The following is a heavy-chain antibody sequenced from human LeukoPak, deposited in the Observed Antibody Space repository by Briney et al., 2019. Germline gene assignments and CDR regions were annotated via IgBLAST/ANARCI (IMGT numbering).Heavy chain of an antibody. J-gene: IGHJ4*02. CDR1: GFTVSSNN. V-gene: IGHV3-53*01. Sequence: GGSLRLSCAASGFTVSSNNMSWVRQAPGKGLEWVSVIYSGGSTYYADSVKGRFTISRDNSKNTLYLQMNSLRAEDTAVYYCARDYYDSSGYNDYWGQGTLVTVSS. CDR2: IYSGGST. D-gene: IGHD3-22*01. CDR3: ARDYYDSSGYNDY.